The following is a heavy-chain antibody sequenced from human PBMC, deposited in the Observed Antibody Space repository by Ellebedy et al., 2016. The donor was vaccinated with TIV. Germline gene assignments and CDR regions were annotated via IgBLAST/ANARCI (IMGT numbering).Heavy chain of an antibody. Sequence: SETLSLTCSVSGGSITNSSYYWGWIRQPPGKGLEWIGTIYYSGTTYYTASLKSRVTMSADMSKNQFSLRLNSVTAADTAVYYCARQNSGSYHVTYYFDYWGPGRLVTVS. J-gene: IGHJ4*02. CDR3: ARQNSGSYHVTYYFDY. CDR1: GGSITNSSYY. CDR2: IYYSGTT. V-gene: IGHV4-39*01. D-gene: IGHD1-26*01.